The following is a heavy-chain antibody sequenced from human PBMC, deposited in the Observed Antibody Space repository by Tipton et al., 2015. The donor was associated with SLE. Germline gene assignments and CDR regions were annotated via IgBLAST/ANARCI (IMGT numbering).Heavy chain of an antibody. J-gene: IGHJ3*02. CDR1: GGSIKNHY. Sequence: TLSLTCIVSGGSIKNHYWSWIRQAPGMGLEWIGYIYSSGGTDYNPPLKRRLTISVETSKNQFSLKLTSVTAADTAVYYCARGNYDFRGRTFDIWGQGTMVTVS. CDR3: ARGNYDFRGRTFDI. D-gene: IGHD3-3*01. CDR2: IYSSGGT. V-gene: IGHV4-4*08.